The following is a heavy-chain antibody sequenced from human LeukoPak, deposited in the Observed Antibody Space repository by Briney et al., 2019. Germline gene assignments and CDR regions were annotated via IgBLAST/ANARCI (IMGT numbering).Heavy chain of an antibody. CDR1: GGSISNYW. D-gene: IGHD6-13*01. J-gene: IGHJ4*02. V-gene: IGHV4-59*01. CDR3: TRGYCSSWNYFDY. CDR2: VFDSGGT. Sequence: SETLSLTCTVSGGSISNYWWSWIRQPPGKGLEWIGYVFDSGGTNYNPSLKGRVTISVDTSKKQFSLKLSSVTAADTAVYYCTRGYCSSWNYFDYWGQGTLVTVSS.